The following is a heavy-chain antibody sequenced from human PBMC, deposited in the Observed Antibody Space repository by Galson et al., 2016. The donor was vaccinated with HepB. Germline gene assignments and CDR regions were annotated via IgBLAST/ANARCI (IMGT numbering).Heavy chain of an antibody. Sequence: SLRLSCAASGFTFHDFAMSWVRQAPGKGLEWVSHISGRGVSTYYADSVEGRFTISRDNSNNKLYLQKNSLRAEDTAVYYCAKGAPTYYFDYWGQGTLVTVSS. V-gene: IGHV3-23*01. CDR2: ISGRGVST. CDR3: AKGAPTYYFDY. J-gene: IGHJ4*02. D-gene: IGHD3-16*01. CDR1: GFTFHDFA.